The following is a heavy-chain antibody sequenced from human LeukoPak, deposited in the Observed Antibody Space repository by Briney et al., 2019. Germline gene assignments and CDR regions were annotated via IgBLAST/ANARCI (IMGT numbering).Heavy chain of an antibody. Sequence: GGSLRRSCAASGFTFSSYAMTWVRQAPGKGLEWVSAISDSGRSTYYADSVKGRFTISRDVSKSTLYLQMNSLRAEDTALYYCAKGQRWELPLDFWGQGTLVTVSS. J-gene: IGHJ4*02. CDR1: GFTFSSYA. D-gene: IGHD2-15*01. V-gene: IGHV3-23*01. CDR2: ISDSGRST. CDR3: AKGQRWELPLDF.